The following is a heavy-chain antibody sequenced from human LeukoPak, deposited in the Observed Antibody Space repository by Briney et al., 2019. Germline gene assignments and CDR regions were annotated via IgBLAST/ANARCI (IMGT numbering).Heavy chain of an antibody. D-gene: IGHD2-21*02. J-gene: IGHJ3*02. Sequence: PGGSLRLSCAASGFTFSSYGMTWVRQAPGKGLEWVSSISSSSYIYYADSVKGRFTISRDNAKNSLYLQMNSLRAEDTAVYYCARDLGHIVVVTAIGGNNAFDIWGQGTMVTVSS. V-gene: IGHV3-21*01. CDR3: ARDLGHIVVVTAIGGNNAFDI. CDR2: ISSSSYI. CDR1: GFTFSSYG.